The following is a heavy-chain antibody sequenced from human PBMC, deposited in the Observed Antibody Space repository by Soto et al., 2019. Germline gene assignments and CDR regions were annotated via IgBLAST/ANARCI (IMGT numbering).Heavy chain of an antibody. CDR1: RAGASTADAC. D-gene: IGHD3-10*01. V-gene: IGHV4-31*11. CDR3: ARGAHYGSGTYYGYYYGMDV. Sequence: PSDALSVTNACSRAGASTADACWSGVGHEKEKGLEWIGYIYSSGSTYYNPSLKSRVTISVDTSKNQFSLKLSSVTAADTAVYYCARGAHYGSGTYYGYYYGMDVWGKGTTVT. CDR2: IYSSGST. J-gene: IGHJ6*04.